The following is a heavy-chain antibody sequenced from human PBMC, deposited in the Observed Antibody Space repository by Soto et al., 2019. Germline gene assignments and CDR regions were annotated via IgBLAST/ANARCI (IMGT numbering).Heavy chain of an antibody. D-gene: IGHD2-2*01. V-gene: IGHV3-30*18. CDR2: ISYDGSNK. CDR1: GFTFSSYG. J-gene: IGHJ5*02. Sequence: PGGSLRLSCAASGFTFSSYGMHWVRQAPGKGLEWVAVISYDGSNKYYADSVKGRFTISRDNSKNTLYLQMNSLRAEDTAVYYCAKDYCSSTSCYPWFDPWGQGTLVTVSS. CDR3: AKDYCSSTSCYPWFDP.